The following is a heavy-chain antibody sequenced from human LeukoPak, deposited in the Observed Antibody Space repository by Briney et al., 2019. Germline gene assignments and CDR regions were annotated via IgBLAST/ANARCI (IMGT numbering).Heavy chain of an antibody. J-gene: IGHJ6*02. V-gene: IGHV3-30*04. CDR1: GFNLGDFA. CDR2: ISRDGGNE. Sequence: GTSLRLSCAASGFNLGDFAMNWVRQAPGKGPECVAAISRDGGNEYYADSVQGRFTISRDNSKNTLFVQMNSRRGEDTAVYFCARRASIACRNNSCFGGLYGMDVWGQGTTVIVSS. CDR3: ARRASIACRNNSCFGGLYGMDV. D-gene: IGHD3-16*01.